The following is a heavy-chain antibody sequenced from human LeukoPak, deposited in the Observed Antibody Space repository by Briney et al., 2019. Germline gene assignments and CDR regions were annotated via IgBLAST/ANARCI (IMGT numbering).Heavy chain of an antibody. Sequence: SETLSLTCTVSGYSISSGYYWGWIRQPPGKGLEWIGSIYHSGSTYYNPSLKSRVTISVDTSKNRFSLKLSSVTAADTAVYYCARAFFVVPAANNWFDPWGQGTLVTVSS. D-gene: IGHD2-2*01. J-gene: IGHJ5*02. CDR2: IYHSGST. CDR1: GYSISSGYY. V-gene: IGHV4-38-2*02. CDR3: ARAFFVVPAANNWFDP.